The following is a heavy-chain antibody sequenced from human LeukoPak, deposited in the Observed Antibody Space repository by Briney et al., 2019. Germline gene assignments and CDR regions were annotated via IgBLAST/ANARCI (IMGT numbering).Heavy chain of an antibody. CDR1: GGSISSYH. Sequence: PSETLSLTCTVSGGSISSYHWSWIRQPPGKGLEWIGSIHYSGSTTYNPSLKSRVTISVDTSKNQFSLKLSSVTAADTAVYYCARRLGGTSTGFDYWGQGTLVTVSS. D-gene: IGHD2-2*01. CDR3: ARRLGGTSTGFDY. V-gene: IGHV4-59*08. CDR2: IHYSGST. J-gene: IGHJ4*02.